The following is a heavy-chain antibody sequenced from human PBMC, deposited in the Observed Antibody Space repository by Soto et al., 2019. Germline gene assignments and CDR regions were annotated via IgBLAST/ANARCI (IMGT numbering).Heavy chain of an antibody. CDR1: GFSFSGSG. CDR2: IWYDGSDK. CDR3: ARDRYSYYDFWSGSLPYYYYGMDV. V-gene: IGHV3-33*01. D-gene: IGHD3-3*01. Sequence: PGGSLRLSCVASGFSFSGSGMHWVRQAPGKGLEWVADIWYDGSDKHYADSVKGRFTISRDNAKNSLYLQMNSLRAEDTAVYYCARDRYSYYDFWSGSLPYYYYGMDVWGQGTTVTVSS. J-gene: IGHJ6*02.